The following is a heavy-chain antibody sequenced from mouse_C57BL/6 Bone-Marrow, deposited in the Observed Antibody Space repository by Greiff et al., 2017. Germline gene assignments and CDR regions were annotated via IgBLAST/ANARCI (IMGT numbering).Heavy chain of an antibody. CDR3: ARRYGNYAMDY. D-gene: IGHD2-10*02. CDR1: GYTFTDYY. Sequence: VQLQQSGPVLVKPGASVKMSCKASGYTFTDYYMNWVKQSHGKSLEWIGVINPYNGGTSYNQKFKGKATLTVDKSSSTAYMELNSLTSEDSAVYYCARRYGNYAMDYWGQGTSVTVSS. CDR2: INPYNGGT. V-gene: IGHV1-19*01. J-gene: IGHJ4*01.